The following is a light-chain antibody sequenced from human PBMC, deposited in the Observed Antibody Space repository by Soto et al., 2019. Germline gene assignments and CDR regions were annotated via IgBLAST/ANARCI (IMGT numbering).Light chain of an antibody. V-gene: IGLV1-47*01. CDR2: RND. CDR3: AAWADSLNVV. J-gene: IGLJ2*01. Sequence: QSVLTQPPSASGTPGQRVTMSCSGSSSNIGSNFVHWYQHLPGTAPKLLMYRNDQRPSGVPDRFSGSKSGTSASLAISGLRSEGEGDYYCAAWADSLNVVFGGGTKLTVL. CDR1: SSNIGSNF.